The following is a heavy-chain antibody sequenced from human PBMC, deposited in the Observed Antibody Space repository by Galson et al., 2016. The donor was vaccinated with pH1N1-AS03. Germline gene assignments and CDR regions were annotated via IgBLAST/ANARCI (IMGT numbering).Heavy chain of an antibody. CDR3: VGESEISGVVFFNY. J-gene: IGHJ4*02. CDR1: GYTFTTYG. V-gene: IGHV1-18*01. Sequence: SVKVSCKASGYTFTTYGISWVRQAPGQGLEWMGWISAYYGDTHFAHKFQDRVTLTRDTSTATAYMELRNLGSDDTAGYYCVGESEISGVVFFNYWGQGTLVTVSS. CDR2: ISAYYGDT. D-gene: IGHD3-3*01.